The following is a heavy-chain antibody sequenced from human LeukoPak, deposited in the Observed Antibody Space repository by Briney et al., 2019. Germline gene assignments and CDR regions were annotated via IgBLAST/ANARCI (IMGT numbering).Heavy chain of an antibody. CDR2: IRYDGSNK. Sequence: GGSLRLSCAASGFTFSSYGIHWVRQAPGKGLEWVAFIRYDGSNKYYADSVKGRFTISRDNSKNTLYLQMNSLRAEDTAVYYCAKDRVAVANADDIDHWGQGTLVTVSS. D-gene: IGHD6-19*01. CDR3: AKDRVAVANADDIDH. V-gene: IGHV3-30*02. J-gene: IGHJ4*02. CDR1: GFTFSSYG.